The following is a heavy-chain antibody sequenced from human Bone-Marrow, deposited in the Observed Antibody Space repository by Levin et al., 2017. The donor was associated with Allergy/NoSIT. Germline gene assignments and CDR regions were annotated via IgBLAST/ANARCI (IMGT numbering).Heavy chain of an antibody. CDR3: ARDVLTGFWSGPRFDF. CDR2: IKEDGTQQ. V-gene: IGHV3-7*01. CDR1: GFTFSSYW. D-gene: IGHD3-3*01. J-gene: IGHJ4*02. Sequence: GGSLRLSCTVSGFTFSSYWMSWVRQAPGKGLEWVANIKEDGTQQYYVDSVRGRFTISRDNAKNSLYLQLNSLRDDDTAVYYCARDVLTGFWSGPRFDFWGEGTLVTVSS.